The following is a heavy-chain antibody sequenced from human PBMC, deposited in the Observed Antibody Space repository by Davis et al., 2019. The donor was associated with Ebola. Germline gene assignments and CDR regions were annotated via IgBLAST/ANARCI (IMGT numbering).Heavy chain of an antibody. CDR2: IYRDGRT. V-gene: IGHV3-66*04. D-gene: IGHD4-17*01. CDR1: GFTFSSYS. Sequence: GESLKISCAASGFTFSSYSMNWVRQAPGKGLEWVSVIYRDGRTYYADSVKGRFTISRDNSNNTLFLQMNSVRAEDTAVYYCARHVYGDFWFFDLWGRGTRVTVSS. CDR3: ARHVYGDFWFFDL. J-gene: IGHJ2*01.